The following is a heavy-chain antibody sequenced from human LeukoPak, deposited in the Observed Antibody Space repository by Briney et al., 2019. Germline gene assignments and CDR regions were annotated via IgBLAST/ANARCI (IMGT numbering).Heavy chain of an antibody. CDR1: GYTFTGYY. Sequence: ASVKVSCKASGYTFTGYYIHWVRQAPGQGLEWMGWINPNSGGTNYAQKFQGRVTMTRDTSISTAYMELSRLRSDDTAVYYCARDTSGSYLTRGGYYMDVWGKGTTVTISS. J-gene: IGHJ6*03. CDR3: ARDTSGSYLTRGGYYMDV. D-gene: IGHD3-10*01. V-gene: IGHV1-2*02. CDR2: INPNSGGT.